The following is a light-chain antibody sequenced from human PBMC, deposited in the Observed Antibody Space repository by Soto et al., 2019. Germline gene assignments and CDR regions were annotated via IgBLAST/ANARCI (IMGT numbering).Light chain of an antibody. V-gene: IGKV3D-15*02. CDR1: QSISSY. Sequence: GMGHSSPRAPVYKKKKATLSFTARQSISSYLAWYQQKPGQAPRLLIYGASTRATGIPARFSGSGSGTEFTLTISRLQSEDFAVYYCQQYNSSPCTFGQGTSV. CDR3: QQYNSSPCT. CDR2: GAS. J-gene: IGKJ1*01.